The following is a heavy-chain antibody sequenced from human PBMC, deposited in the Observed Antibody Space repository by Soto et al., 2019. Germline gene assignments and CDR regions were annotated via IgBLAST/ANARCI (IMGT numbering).Heavy chain of an antibody. V-gene: IGHV3-23*01. Sequence: PGGSLRLSCAASGFTCSSYAMNLVRQAPGKGLEWVSAISGSGGSTYYADSVKGRLTISRDNSKNTLYLQMNSLRAEDTAVYYCAKEARIVATISAFDIWGQGTMVTVSS. CDR2: ISGSGGST. CDR3: AKEARIVATISAFDI. CDR1: GFTCSSYA. J-gene: IGHJ3*02. D-gene: IGHD5-12*01.